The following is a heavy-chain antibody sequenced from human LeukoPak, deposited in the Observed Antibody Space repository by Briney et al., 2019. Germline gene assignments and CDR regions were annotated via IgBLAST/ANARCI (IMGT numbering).Heavy chain of an antibody. J-gene: IGHJ4*02. V-gene: IGHV4-34*01. CDR1: DVSFDDYY. Sequence: SETLSLTCAVSDVSFDDYYWAWVRQTPGKGLEWIGEINHSGYTNDNPSLKSRVTLSIDTSRKQFSLNMRSVTVADAGIYFCTRMTTGHDYWGQGTLVTVSS. CDR3: TRMTTGHDY. CDR2: INHSGYT. D-gene: IGHD4-17*01.